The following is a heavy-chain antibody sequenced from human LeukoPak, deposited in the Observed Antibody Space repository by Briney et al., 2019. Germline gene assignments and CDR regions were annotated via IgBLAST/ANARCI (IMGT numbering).Heavy chain of an antibody. CDR1: GYTFSSYA. J-gene: IGHJ3*02. CDR2: ITGSGYT. D-gene: IGHD4-17*01. Sequence: GGSLRLSCVDSGYTFSSYAVTWVRQAPGKGLEWVSSITGSGYTYYADSVKGRFTVSRDNSKNTLFLQMNDLRAEGTGLYYCSSDPNGDYVGAFDMWGPGTMVTVAS. CDR3: SSDPNGDYVGAFDM. V-gene: IGHV3-23*01.